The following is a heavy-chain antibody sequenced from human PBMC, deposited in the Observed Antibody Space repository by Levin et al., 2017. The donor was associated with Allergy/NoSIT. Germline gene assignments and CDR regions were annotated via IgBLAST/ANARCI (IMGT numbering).Heavy chain of an antibody. J-gene: IGHJ6*02. CDR3: ARSRLDASGVGYDYGMDV. D-gene: IGHD3-3*01. CDR2: INPNSGGT. CDR1: GYTFTGYY. V-gene: IGHV1-2*02. Sequence: GESLKISCKASGYTFTGYYMHWVRQAPGQGLEWMGWINPNSGGTNYAQKFQGRVTMTRDTSISTAYMELSRLRSDDTAVYYCARSRLDASGVGYDYGMDVWGQGTTVTVSS.